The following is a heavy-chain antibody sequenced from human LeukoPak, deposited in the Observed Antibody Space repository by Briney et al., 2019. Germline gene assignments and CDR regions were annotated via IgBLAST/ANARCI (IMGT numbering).Heavy chain of an antibody. CDR1: GGTISSYY. CDR2: IHYSGST. J-gene: IGHJ4*02. V-gene: IGHV4-59*12. CDR3: ARWYSGGWAFDY. D-gene: IGHD6-19*01. Sequence: SGTLSLTCTVSGGTISSYYWNWIRQPPGKGLEWIGYIHYSGSTKYNPSLKSRVTISVDTSKNQFSLKLSSVTAADTAVFYCARWYSGGWAFDYWGQGTLVTVSS.